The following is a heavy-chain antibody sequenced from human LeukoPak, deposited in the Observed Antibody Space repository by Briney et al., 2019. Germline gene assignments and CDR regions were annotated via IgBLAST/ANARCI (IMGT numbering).Heavy chain of an antibody. CDR1: GFTFSSYG. CDR2: ISGSGTYT. J-gene: IGHJ5*02. V-gene: IGHV3-21*05. D-gene: IGHD2-2*01. Sequence: SGGSLRLSCAGSGFTFSSYGIHWVRQAPGKGLEWVSYISGSGTYTNYADSVKGRFTISRDNAKNSLYLQMNSLRAEDTAVYYCASKRGYCTTTSCYYSWFDPWGQGTLVTVSS. CDR3: ASKRGYCTTTSCYYSWFDP.